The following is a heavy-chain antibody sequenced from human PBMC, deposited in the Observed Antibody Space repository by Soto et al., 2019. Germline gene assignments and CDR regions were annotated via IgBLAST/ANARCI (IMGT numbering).Heavy chain of an antibody. Sequence: PSGTLSLTCAVSGGSVSSDSYYWSWIRQRPGKGLEWIGYIHYSGSTNYNSSLKSRVTISVDTSKNQFSLKLSSVTAADTAVYYCARALPYDFWSGYQPYNWFDPWGQGTLVTVSS. CDR1: GGSVSSDSYY. D-gene: IGHD3-3*01. CDR3: ARALPYDFWSGYQPYNWFDP. J-gene: IGHJ5*02. V-gene: IGHV4-61*01. CDR2: IHYSGST.